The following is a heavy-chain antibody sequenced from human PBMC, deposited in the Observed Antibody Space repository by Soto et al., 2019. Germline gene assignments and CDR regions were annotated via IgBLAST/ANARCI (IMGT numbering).Heavy chain of an antibody. CDR1: GYTFTSYY. CDR3: ARDLTDTAMVFFDY. CDR2: INPSGGST. J-gene: IGHJ4*02. V-gene: IGHV1-46*01. D-gene: IGHD5-18*01. Sequence: ASVKVSCKASGYTFTSYYMHWVRQAPGKGIEWMGIINPSGGSTSYAQKFQGRVTMTRDTFTSTVYMELSSLRSEDTAVYYCARDLTDTAMVFFDYWGQGTLVTVSS.